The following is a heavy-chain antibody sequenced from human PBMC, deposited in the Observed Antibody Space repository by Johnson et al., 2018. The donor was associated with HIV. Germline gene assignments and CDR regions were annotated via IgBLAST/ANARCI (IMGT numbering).Heavy chain of an antibody. CDR1: GFTVSGHY. V-gene: IGHV3-53*01. CDR3: AGLGGSHDAFDI. J-gene: IGHJ3*02. CDR2: IYSRGNP. D-gene: IGHD1-26*01. Sequence: VQLVESGGGLVQPAGSLTLSCPASGFTVSGHYMNWVRQPPGQGLEWVSVIYSRGNPYYADSVNGRFTISRDNSKSTLYLQMNSLRAEDMAVYYCAGLGGSHDAFDIWGQGTMVTVSS.